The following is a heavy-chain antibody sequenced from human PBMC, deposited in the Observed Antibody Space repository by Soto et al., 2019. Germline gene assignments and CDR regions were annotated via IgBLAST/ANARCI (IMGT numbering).Heavy chain of an antibody. Sequence: QVQLVQSGAEVKKPVASVKVSCKASGYTFTSYGLSWVRQAPGQGLEWMGWISAHNGNTNYAQKLQGRVTITTDTTTSTAYMELRSLRSHDTAVYFCARDGSHRKQLDYWGQGTLVTVSS. V-gene: IGHV1-18*01. J-gene: IGHJ4*02. CDR2: ISAHNGNT. CDR3: ARDGSHRKQLDY. D-gene: IGHD1-1*01. CDR1: GYTFTSYG.